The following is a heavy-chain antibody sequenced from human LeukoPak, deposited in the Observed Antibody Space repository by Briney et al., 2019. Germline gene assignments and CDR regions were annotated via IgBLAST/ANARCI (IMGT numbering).Heavy chain of an antibody. J-gene: IGHJ3*02. CDR2: IYYSGST. Sequence: SETLSLTCTVSGGSISSYYWSWIRQPPGKGLERIGYIYYSGSTNYNPSLKSRVTISVDTSKNQFSLQLSSVTAADTAVYYCARIYDSSGHDAFDIWGQGTMVTVSS. CDR1: GGSISSYY. CDR3: ARIYDSSGHDAFDI. D-gene: IGHD3-22*01. V-gene: IGHV4-59*01.